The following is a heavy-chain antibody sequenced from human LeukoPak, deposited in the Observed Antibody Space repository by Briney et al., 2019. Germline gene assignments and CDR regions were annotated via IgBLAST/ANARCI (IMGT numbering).Heavy chain of an antibody. D-gene: IGHD5-18*01. V-gene: IGHV3-23*01. J-gene: IGHJ4*02. CDR1: GFTFSSYA. Sequence: PGGSLRLSCAASGFTFSSYAMSWVRQAPGKGLEWVSAISGSGGSTYYADSVKGRFTISRDNSKNTLYLQMNSPRAEDTAVYYCAKGLIRGYSYGYFDYWGQGTLVTVSS. CDR3: AKGLIRGYSYGYFDY. CDR2: ISGSGGST.